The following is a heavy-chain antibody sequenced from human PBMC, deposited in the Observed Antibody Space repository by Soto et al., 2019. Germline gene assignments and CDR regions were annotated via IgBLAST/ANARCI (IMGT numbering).Heavy chain of an antibody. D-gene: IGHD3-10*01. V-gene: IGHV4-59*08. J-gene: IGHJ6*02. CDR3: ASSGFGSLHGLVDV. CDR1: GGSIPNYY. CDR2: IRYDGYS. Sequence: QVQLQESGPGLVKPSETLSLTCTVSGGSIPNYYCSWFRQPPGKGLEWIGYIRYDGYSVYTLSLKWRATLSLDTATSHFSLMLESVTLTDTAVDYCASSGFGSLHGLVDVWGQGPTVIVSS.